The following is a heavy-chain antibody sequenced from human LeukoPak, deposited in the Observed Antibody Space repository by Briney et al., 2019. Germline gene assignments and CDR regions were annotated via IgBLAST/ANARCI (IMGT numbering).Heavy chain of an antibody. D-gene: IGHD3-10*02. CDR2: ISGSGGST. V-gene: IGHV3-23*01. CDR3: AELGITMIGGV. J-gene: IGHJ6*04. CDR1: GFTFGSYG. Sequence: PGGSLRLSCAASGFTFGSYGMGWVRQAPGKGLEWVSAISGSGGSTYYADSVKGRFTISTDNSKNTLSLQMNSLRAEDTAVYYCAELGITMIGGVWGKGTTVTISS.